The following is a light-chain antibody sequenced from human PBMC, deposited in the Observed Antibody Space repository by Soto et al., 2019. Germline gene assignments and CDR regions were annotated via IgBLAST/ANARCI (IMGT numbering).Light chain of an antibody. J-gene: IGLJ1*01. V-gene: IGLV1-40*01. CDR3: QSYDGSLYV. CDR1: SSNIGAGYD. CDR2: GNS. Sequence: QSVLTQPPSVSGAPGQSVTISCTWSSSNIGAGYDVHWYQQFPGAAPKLLIYGNSNRPSGVPDRFSGSKSGTSASLAISGLLAEDEADYYCQSYDGSLYVFGSGTKVTVL.